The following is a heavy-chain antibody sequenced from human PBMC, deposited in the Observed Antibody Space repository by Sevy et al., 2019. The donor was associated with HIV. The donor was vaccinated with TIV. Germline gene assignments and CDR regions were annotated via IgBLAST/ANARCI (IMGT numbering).Heavy chain of an antibody. V-gene: IGHV1-18*01. CDR3: ARDQYYGSGSYYNDDYYYGMDV. CDR1: GYTFTSYG. D-gene: IGHD3-10*01. Sequence: ASVKVSCKASGYTFTSYGISWVRQAPGQGLEWMGWISAYNGNTNYAQKLQGRVTMTTDTSTSTAYMELRSLRSDDTAVYHCARDQYYGSGSYYNDDYYYGMDVWGQGTTVTVSS. J-gene: IGHJ6*02. CDR2: ISAYNGNT.